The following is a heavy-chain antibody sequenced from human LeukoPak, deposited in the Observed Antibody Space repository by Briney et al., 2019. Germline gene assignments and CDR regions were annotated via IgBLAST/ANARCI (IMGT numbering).Heavy chain of an antibody. V-gene: IGHV4-59*01. CDR2: IYYSGST. J-gene: IGHJ5*02. Sequence: SETLSLTCTVSGGSISSYYWSWIRQPPGKGLEWIGYIYYSGSTNYNPSLKSRVTISVDTSKNQFSLKLSSVTAADTAVYYCARAWDQFWFDPWGQGTLVTVSS. D-gene: IGHD1-26*01. CDR3: ARAWDQFWFDP. CDR1: GGSISSYY.